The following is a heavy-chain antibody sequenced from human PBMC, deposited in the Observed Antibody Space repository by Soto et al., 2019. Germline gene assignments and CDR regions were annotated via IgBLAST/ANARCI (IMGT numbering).Heavy chain of an antibody. Sequence: PGGSLRLSCAASGFTFSSYAMSWVRQAPGRGLEWVSAISDSGIGTYYADSVKGRFTISRDNIDNTLYLHMNSLRADDTAVYYALPAAIPHYYYDMDVWGQGTTVTVSS. CDR1: GFTFSSYA. V-gene: IGHV3-23*01. D-gene: IGHD2-2*01. CDR2: ISDSGIGT. J-gene: IGHJ6*02. CDR3: LPAAIPHYYYDMDV.